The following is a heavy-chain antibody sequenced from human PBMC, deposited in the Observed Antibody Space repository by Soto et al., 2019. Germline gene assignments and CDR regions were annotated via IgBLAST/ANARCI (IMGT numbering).Heavy chain of an antibody. D-gene: IGHD2-15*01. Sequence: RRTLSLTCAVSGGSISSSSWWSWVRQPPGQGLEWIGEIYHSGSTNYNPSLKSRVTISVDKSKNQFSLKLSSVTAADTAVYYCASRYCSGGSCYSLNWFDPWGQGTLVTVSS. J-gene: IGHJ5*02. CDR1: GGSISSSSW. CDR3: ASRYCSGGSCYSLNWFDP. V-gene: IGHV4-4*03. CDR2: IYHSGST.